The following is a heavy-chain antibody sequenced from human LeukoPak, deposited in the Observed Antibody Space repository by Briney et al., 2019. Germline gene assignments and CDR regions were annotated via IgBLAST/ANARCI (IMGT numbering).Heavy chain of an antibody. Sequence: SETLSLTCTVSGGSISSSSYYWGWIRQPPGKGLEWIGSIYYSGSTYYNPSLKSRVTISVDTSKNQFSLKLSSVTAADTAVYYCARELRIAVASNDAFDIWGQGTMVTVSS. D-gene: IGHD6-19*01. J-gene: IGHJ3*02. CDR1: GGSISSSSYY. V-gene: IGHV4-39*07. CDR3: ARELRIAVASNDAFDI. CDR2: IYYSGST.